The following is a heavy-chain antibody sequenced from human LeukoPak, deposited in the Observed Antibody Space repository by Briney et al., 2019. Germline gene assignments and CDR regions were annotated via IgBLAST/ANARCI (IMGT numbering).Heavy chain of an antibody. CDR3: ARRIAAASGFDY. CDR1: GFTFSSYE. J-gene: IGHJ4*02. D-gene: IGHD6-13*01. CDR2: ISWNSGSI. Sequence: GGSLRLSCAASGFTFSSYEMNWVRQAPGKGLEWVSGISWNSGSIGYADSVKGRFTISRDNAKNSLYLQMNSLRAEDTAVYYCARRIAAASGFDYWGQGTLVTVSS. V-gene: IGHV3-48*03.